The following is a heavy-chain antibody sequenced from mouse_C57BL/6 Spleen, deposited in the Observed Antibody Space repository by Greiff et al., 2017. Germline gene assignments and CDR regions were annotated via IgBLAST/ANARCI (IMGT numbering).Heavy chain of an antibody. V-gene: IGHV1-66*01. D-gene: IGHD1-1*01. Sequence: QVQLKESGPELVKPGASVKISCKASGYSFTSYYIHWVKQRPGQGLEWIGWIYPGSGNTKYNEKFKGKATLTADTSSSTAYMQLSSLTSEDSAVYSCVSGGTTLVAPFDYWGQGTTLTVSS. CDR1: GYSFTSYY. J-gene: IGHJ2*01. CDR2: IYPGSGNT. CDR3: VSGGTTLVAPFDY.